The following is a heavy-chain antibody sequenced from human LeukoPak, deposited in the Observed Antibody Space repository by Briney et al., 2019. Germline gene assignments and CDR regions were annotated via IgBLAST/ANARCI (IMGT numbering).Heavy chain of an antibody. Sequence: PSATLSLTCTVSGGSISGYYWSWIRQPPGKGLEWIGSIYYSGSTYYNPSLKSRVTISVDTSKNQFSLKLSSVTAADTAVYYCARHRRLLWFGRDAFDIWGQGTMVTVSS. CDR1: GGSISGYY. D-gene: IGHD3-10*01. CDR2: IYYSGST. J-gene: IGHJ3*02. V-gene: IGHV4-59*05. CDR3: ARHRRLLWFGRDAFDI.